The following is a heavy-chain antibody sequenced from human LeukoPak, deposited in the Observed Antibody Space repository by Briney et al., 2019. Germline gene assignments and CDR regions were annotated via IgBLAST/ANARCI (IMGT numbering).Heavy chain of an antibody. Sequence: PGGSLRLSCAASGFTVSSNCMHWVRQAPGKGLEWVAVIWYDGSNKYYADSVKGRFTISRDNSKNTLYLQMNSLRVEDTAVYYCARDKGSYGRGDAFDIWGQGTMVTVSS. CDR3: ARDKGSYGRGDAFDI. J-gene: IGHJ3*02. D-gene: IGHD5-18*01. CDR1: GFTVSSNC. CDR2: IWYDGSNK. V-gene: IGHV3-33*08.